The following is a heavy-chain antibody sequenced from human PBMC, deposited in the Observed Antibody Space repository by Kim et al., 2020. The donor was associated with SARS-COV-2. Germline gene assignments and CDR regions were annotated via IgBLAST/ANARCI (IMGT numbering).Heavy chain of an antibody. CDR2: T. Sequence: TNYAQKLQGRVTMATDTSTSTAYMELRSLRSDDTAVYYCARLHVGTILTDWGQGTLVTVSS. CDR3: ARLHVGTILTD. J-gene: IGHJ4*02. V-gene: IGHV1-18*01. D-gene: IGHD3-9*01.